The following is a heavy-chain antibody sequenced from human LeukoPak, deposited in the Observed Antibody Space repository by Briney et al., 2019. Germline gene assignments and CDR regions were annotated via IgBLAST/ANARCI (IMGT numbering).Heavy chain of an antibody. CDR2: IYYRGST. D-gene: IGHD3-3*01. CDR3: ARHGPQDYDFWSGYFSSPIYGMDV. J-gene: IGHJ6*02. CDR1: GGSISNYW. V-gene: IGHV4-59*01. Sequence: SETLSLTCTVSGGSISNYWWSWIRQPPGKGLEWIGYIYYRGSTKYNPSLKSRLTISVDTSKNQFSLKLSSVTAADTAVYYCARHGPQDYDFWSGYFSSPIYGMDVWGQGTTVTVSS.